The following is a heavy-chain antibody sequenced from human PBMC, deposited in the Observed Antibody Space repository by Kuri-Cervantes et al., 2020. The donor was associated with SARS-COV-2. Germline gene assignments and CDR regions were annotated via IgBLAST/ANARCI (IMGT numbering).Heavy chain of an antibody. CDR3: ARDPKIAARLRYYYYGMDA. V-gene: IGHV4-34*01. J-gene: IGHJ6*02. Sequence: SETLSLTCAVYQGSYCGYYWSWIRQPPGKGLEWIGEINHSGSTNYNPSLKSRVTISVDTSKNQFSLKLSSVTAADTAVYYCARDPKIAARLRYYYYGMDAWGQGTTVTVSS. CDR2: INHSGST. D-gene: IGHD6-6*01. CDR1: QGSYCGYY.